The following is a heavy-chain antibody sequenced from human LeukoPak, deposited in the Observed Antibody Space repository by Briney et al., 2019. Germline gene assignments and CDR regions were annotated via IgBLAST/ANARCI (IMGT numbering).Heavy chain of an antibody. CDR2: ISSSGSTI. J-gene: IGHJ6*04. CDR1: GFTFSKYD. V-gene: IGHV3-48*03. D-gene: IGHD3-10*02. Sequence: GGSLRLSCAASGFTFSKYDMNWVRQAPGKGLEWVSYISSSGSTIYYADSVKGRFTISRDNAKNSLYLQMNSLRAEDTAVYYCAELGITMIGGVWGKGTTVTISS. CDR3: AELGITMIGGV.